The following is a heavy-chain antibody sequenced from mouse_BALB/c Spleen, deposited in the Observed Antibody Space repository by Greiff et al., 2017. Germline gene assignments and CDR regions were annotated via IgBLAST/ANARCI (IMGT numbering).Heavy chain of an antibody. CDR3: ASHYYGSSYDYFDY. CDR1: GDSITSGY. Sequence: EVKLQESGPSLVKPSQTLSLTCSVTGDSITSGYWNWIRKFPGNKLEYMGYISYSGSTYYNPSLKSRISITRDTSKNQYYLQLNSVTTEDTATYYCASHYYGSSYDYFDYWGQGTTLTVSS. J-gene: IGHJ2*01. D-gene: IGHD1-1*01. V-gene: IGHV3-8*02. CDR2: ISYSGST.